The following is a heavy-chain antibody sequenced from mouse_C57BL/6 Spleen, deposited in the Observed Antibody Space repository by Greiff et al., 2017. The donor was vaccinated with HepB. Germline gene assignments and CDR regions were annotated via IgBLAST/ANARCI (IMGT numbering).Heavy chain of an antibody. CDR2: INPNNGGT. D-gene: IGHD6-1*01. CDR3: ARKRAFPDY. J-gene: IGHJ2*01. CDR1: GYTFTDYN. V-gene: IGHV1-22*01. Sequence: VQLKESGPELVKPGASVKMSCKASGYTFTDYNMHWVKQSHGKSLEWIGYINPNNGGTSYNQKFKGKATLTVNKSSSTAYMELRSLTSEDSAVYYCARKRAFPDYWGQGTTLTVSS.